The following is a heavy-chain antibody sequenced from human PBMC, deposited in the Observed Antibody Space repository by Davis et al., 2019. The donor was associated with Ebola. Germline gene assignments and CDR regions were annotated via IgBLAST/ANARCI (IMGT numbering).Heavy chain of an antibody. CDR1: GFVFRNYV. CDR3: AKDTSNIWFDI. J-gene: IGHJ3*02. Sequence: GGSLRLSCAASGFVFRNYVMSWVRQAPGKGLEWVALLSHDESIRYADSVKGRFTISRDNSKNTLYLQMNGLRVEDTAIYYCAKDTSNIWFDIWGQGTNVTVSS. D-gene: IGHD1-26*01. V-gene: IGHV3-30*18. CDR2: LSHDESIR.